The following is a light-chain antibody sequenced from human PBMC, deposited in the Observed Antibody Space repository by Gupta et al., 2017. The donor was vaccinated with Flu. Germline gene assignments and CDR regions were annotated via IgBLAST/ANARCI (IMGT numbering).Light chain of an antibody. CDR2: EGS. CDR3: CSYAGSSILV. V-gene: IGLV2-23*01. Sequence: QSALTQPASVSGSPGQSITISCTGTSSDVGSYTLVSWYQQHPGKAPKLMIYEGSKRPSGVSNRFSGSKSGNTASLTISGLQAEDEADYYCCSYAGSSILVFGGGTKLTVL. J-gene: IGLJ2*01. CDR1: SSDVGSYTL.